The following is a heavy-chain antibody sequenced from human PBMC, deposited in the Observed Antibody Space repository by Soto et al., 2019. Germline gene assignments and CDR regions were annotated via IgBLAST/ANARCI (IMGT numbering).Heavy chain of an antibody. CDR1: GFNFRDYA. J-gene: IGHJ4*02. Sequence: GGSLRLSCAASGFNFRDYAIIWIRQVPGKGLQWVSGLYGSGGGVHYADSVKGRFTISRDNYAYSAYLQMNNLRIEDTAVYYCVRDAVPFDAIWLAHDWGQGTVVTISS. CDR2: LYGSGGGV. CDR3: VRDAVPFDAIWLAHD. D-gene: IGHD3-9*01. V-gene: IGHV3-23*01.